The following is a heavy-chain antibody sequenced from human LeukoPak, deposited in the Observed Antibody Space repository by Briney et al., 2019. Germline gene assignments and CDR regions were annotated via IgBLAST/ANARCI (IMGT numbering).Heavy chain of an antibody. CDR1: GFTFRSYW. D-gene: IGHD1-26*01. V-gene: IGHV3-74*01. Sequence: TGGSLRLSCAASGFTFRSYWMHWVRQAPGKGLVWVSRISPDGTSKSYADSVKGRFTISRDNAKNTLSLQMNSLRAEDTGLYYCARVDGSHYGLKDYWGQGTLVTVSS. J-gene: IGHJ4*02. CDR3: ARVDGSHYGLKDY. CDR2: ISPDGTSK.